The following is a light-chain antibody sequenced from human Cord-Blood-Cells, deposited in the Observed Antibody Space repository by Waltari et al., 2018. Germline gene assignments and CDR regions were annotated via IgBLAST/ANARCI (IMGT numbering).Light chain of an antibody. CDR1: QSVSSSY. J-gene: IGKJ2*01. V-gene: IGKV3-20*01. CDR2: GAS. CDR3: QQYGSSHT. Sequence: EIVLTQSPGTLSLSPGERATLSCRANQSVSSSYLAWYQQKPGQAPRLLIYGASSRATGSPDKFSGSGSGTDLTLTISRLEPEDFAVYYGQQYGSSHTFGQGTKLEIK.